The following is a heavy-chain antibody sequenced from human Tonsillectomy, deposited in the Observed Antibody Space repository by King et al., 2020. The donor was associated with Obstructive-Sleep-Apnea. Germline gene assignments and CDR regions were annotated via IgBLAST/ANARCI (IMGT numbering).Heavy chain of an antibody. D-gene: IGHD5-12*01. V-gene: IGHV3-74*01. J-gene: IGHJ2*01. CDR1: GFTFSSYW. CDR2: INSDGNTT. CDR3: ARENSKKIVATRDFDL. Sequence: VQLVESGGGLVQPGGSLRLSCAASGFTFSSYWMHWVRQAPGKGLVWVSRINSDGNTTTYADSVRGRFPISRDNANNTLYLQMNSLRAEDTAAYYCARENSKKIVATRDFDLWGRGTLVTVSS.